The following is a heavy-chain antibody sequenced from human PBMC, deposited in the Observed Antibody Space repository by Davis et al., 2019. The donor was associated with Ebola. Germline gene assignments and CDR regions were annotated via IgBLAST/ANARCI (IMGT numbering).Heavy chain of an antibody. V-gene: IGHV1-2*06. Sequence: ASVKVSCKASGYTFTNYYMHWVRQAPGQGLEWMGRINPYSGGTNYAQKLQGRVTMTTDTSTSTAYMELRSLRSDDTAVYYCARDRRYFYYFDYWGQGTLVTVSS. CDR3: ARDRRYFYYFDY. CDR1: GYTFTNYY. D-gene: IGHD2/OR15-2a*01. CDR2: INPYSGGT. J-gene: IGHJ4*02.